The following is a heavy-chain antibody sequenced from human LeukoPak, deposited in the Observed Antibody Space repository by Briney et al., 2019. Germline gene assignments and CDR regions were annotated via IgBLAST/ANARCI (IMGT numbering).Heavy chain of an antibody. J-gene: IGHJ3*02. CDR3: ATPGGYYDSSGYYGAFDI. D-gene: IGHD3-22*01. Sequence: GESLKISCKGSGYSFTSYWIGWVRQMPGKGLEWMGIIYPGDSDTRYSPSFQGQVTISADKSISTAYLQWSSLKASDTAMYYCATPGGYYDSSGYYGAFDIWGQGTMVTVSS. CDR1: GYSFTSYW. V-gene: IGHV5-51*01. CDR2: IYPGDSDT.